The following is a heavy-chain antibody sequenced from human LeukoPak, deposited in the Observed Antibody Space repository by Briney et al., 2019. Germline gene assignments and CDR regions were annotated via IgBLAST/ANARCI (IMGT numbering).Heavy chain of an antibody. Sequence: SETLSFTCAVYGGPFSGYYWSWIRQPPGKWLEWIGEINHSGSTNYNPSLKSRVTISVDTSKNQFSLKLSSVTAADTAVYYCARFIAAAGKNDYWGQGTLVTVSS. CDR3: ARFIAAAGKNDY. D-gene: IGHD6-13*01. CDR2: INHSGST. V-gene: IGHV4-34*01. CDR1: GGPFSGYY. J-gene: IGHJ4*02.